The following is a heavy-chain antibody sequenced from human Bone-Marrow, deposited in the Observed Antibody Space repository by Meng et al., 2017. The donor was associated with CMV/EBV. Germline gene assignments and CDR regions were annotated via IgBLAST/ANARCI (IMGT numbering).Heavy chain of an antibody. D-gene: IGHD1-1*01. CDR3: ARVPLLRTTKSFGGRRNWFDP. J-gene: IGHJ5*02. V-gene: IGHV1-8*01. CDR1: GYTFTSYD. Sequence: ASVKVSCKASGYTFTSYDINWVRQATGQGLEWMGWMNPNSGNTGYAQKFQGRVTMTRNTSISTAYMELSSLRSEDTAVYYCARVPLLRTTKSFGGRRNWFDPWGQGTLVTVSS. CDR2: MNPNSGNT.